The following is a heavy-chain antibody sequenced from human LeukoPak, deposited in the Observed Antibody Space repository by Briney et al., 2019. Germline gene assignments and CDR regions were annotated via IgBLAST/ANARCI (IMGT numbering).Heavy chain of an antibody. V-gene: IGHV4-39*01. D-gene: IGHD6-13*01. CDR3: ARSPLLYSSTWYVNWFDP. CDR1: GGSLSSSNHS. Sequence: KPSETLSLNCTVSGGSLSSSNHSWGWIRQPPGKGLEWIGSIYYSGSTYYNPSLKSRVTISVDTSKNQLSLKLSFVTAADTAVYYCARSPLLYSSTWYVNWFDPWGQGTLVTVSS. J-gene: IGHJ5*02. CDR2: IYYSGST.